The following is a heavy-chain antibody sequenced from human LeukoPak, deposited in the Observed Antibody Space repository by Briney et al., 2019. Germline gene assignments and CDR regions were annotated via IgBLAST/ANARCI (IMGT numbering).Heavy chain of an antibody. Sequence: PSETLSLTCAVYGGSFSGYYWSWIRQSPGKGLEYIGEINHRGSTNYNPSLKSRVAISVDPSKNQFSLNLTSVTAADTAVYYCARTPQIAARPYYFDSWGQGTLVTVSS. J-gene: IGHJ4*02. D-gene: IGHD6-6*01. CDR2: INHRGST. V-gene: IGHV4-34*01. CDR1: GGSFSGYY. CDR3: ARTPQIAARPYYFDS.